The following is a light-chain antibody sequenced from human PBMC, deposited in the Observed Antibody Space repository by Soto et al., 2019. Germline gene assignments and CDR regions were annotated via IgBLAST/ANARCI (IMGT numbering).Light chain of an antibody. CDR3: QQSRVTPPT. V-gene: IGKV1-39*01. CDR1: QNVGGY. J-gene: IGKJ2*01. Sequence: ETQMTHSPSSLAASVGDTITRTCRASQNVGGYLSWFQQKPGKAPKLLIYGSSILQNGVPSRFSGSSSGTDFTLTIASVVADESATYYCQQSRVTPPTFGPGTTVVTK. CDR2: GSS.